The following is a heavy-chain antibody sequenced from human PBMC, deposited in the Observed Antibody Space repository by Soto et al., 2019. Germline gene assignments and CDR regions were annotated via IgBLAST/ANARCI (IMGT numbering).Heavy chain of an antibody. CDR2: IYYSGST. V-gene: IGHV4-31*03. CDR1: GGSISSGGYY. CDR3: ARVHKGYYYGMDV. J-gene: IGHJ6*02. Sequence: QVQLQESGPGLVKPSQTLSLTCTVSGGSISSGGYYWSWIRQHPGKGLEWIGYIYYSGSTYYNPSLNSRVTISVDTYKNQFSLKLSSVTAADTAVYYCARVHKGYYYGMDVWGQGTTVTVSS.